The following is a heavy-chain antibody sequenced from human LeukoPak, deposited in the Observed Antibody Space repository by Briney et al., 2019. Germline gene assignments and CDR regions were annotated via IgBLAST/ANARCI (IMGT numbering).Heavy chain of an antibody. D-gene: IGHD6-13*01. Sequence: GASVKVSCKASGCTFTSYAISWVRQAPGQGLEWMGGIIPIFGTANYAQKFQGRVTITADKSTSTAYMELSSLRSEDTAVYYCARTRSSSSSWYGQFDYWGQGTLVTVS. J-gene: IGHJ4*02. V-gene: IGHV1-69*06. CDR2: IIPIFGTA. CDR3: ARTRSSSSSWYGQFDY. CDR1: GCTFTSYA.